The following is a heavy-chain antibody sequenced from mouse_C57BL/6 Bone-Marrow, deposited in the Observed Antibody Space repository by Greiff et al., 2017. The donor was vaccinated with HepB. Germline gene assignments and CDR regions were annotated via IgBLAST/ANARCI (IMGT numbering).Heavy chain of an antibody. V-gene: IGHV1-81*01. CDR1: GYTFTSYG. J-gene: IGHJ3*01. CDR3: ARSPHFCPWFAY. Sequence: VKLQESGAELARPGASVKLSCKASGYTFTSYGISWVKQRTGQGLEWIGEIYPRSGNTYYNEKFKGKATLTADKSSSTAYMELRSLTSEDSAVYFCARSPHFCPWFAYWGQGTLVTVSA. CDR2: IYPRSGNT.